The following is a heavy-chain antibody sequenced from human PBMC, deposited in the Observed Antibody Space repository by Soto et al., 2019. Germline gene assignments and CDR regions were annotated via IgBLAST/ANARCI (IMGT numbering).Heavy chain of an antibody. J-gene: IGHJ6*02. D-gene: IGHD2-2*01. Sequence: EVQLLESGGGLVQPGGSLRLSCAASGFTFSSYAMSWVRQAPGKGLEWVSAISGSGGSTYYADSVKGRFTISRDNSKNTLYLQMNSLRAEDTAVYYCAKDLEPAAPFGAPSYYYYGMDVWGQGTTVTVSS. CDR3: AKDLEPAAPFGAPSYYYYGMDV. V-gene: IGHV3-23*01. CDR1: GFTFSSYA. CDR2: ISGSGGST.